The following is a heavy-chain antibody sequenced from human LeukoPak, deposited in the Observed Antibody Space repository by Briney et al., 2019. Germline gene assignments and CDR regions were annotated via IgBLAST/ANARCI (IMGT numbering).Heavy chain of an antibody. CDR3: ARDPPLYSSSWPSDY. CDR1: GYTFTSSG. J-gene: IGHJ4*02. V-gene: IGHV1-18*01. Sequence: GASVKVSCKASGYTFTSSGISWVRQAPGQGLEWMGWINTYNGNTNYAQKLQGRVTMTTDTSTSTAYMELRSLRSDDTAVYYCARDPPLYSSSWPSDYWGQGTLVTVSS. D-gene: IGHD6-13*01. CDR2: INTYNGNT.